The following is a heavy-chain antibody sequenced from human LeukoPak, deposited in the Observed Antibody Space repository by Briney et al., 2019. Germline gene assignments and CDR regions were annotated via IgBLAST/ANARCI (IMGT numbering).Heavy chain of an antibody. CDR3: ARTRGNAFDI. Sequence: GGSLRLSCVGSGLTFSSDWMHWVRQAPGKGPVWVSRINTDGDSTVYADSVKGRFTISKDNAKNTLYLQMDSLRLEDTATYYCARTRGNAFDIWGQGTMVTVSS. V-gene: IGHV3-74*01. CDR1: GLTFSSDW. J-gene: IGHJ3*02. D-gene: IGHD3-16*01. CDR2: INTDGDST.